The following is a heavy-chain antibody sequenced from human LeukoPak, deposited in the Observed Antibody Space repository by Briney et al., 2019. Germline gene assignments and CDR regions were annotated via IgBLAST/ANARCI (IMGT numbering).Heavy chain of an antibody. CDR1: GGSISSSSYY. Sequence: PSETLSLTCTVSGGSISSSSYYWGWIRQPPGKGLEWIGSIYYSGSTYYNPSLKSRVTISVDTSKNQFSLKLSSVTAADTAVYYCARADYDFWSGYYSNPFGYWGQGTLVTVSS. J-gene: IGHJ4*02. CDR2: IYYSGST. D-gene: IGHD3-3*01. V-gene: IGHV4-39*07. CDR3: ARADYDFWSGYYSNPFGY.